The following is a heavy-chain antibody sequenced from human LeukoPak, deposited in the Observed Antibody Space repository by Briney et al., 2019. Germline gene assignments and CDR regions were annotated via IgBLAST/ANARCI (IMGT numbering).Heavy chain of an antibody. CDR2: IYHSGST. CDR1: GGSISSSNW. D-gene: IGHD1-26*01. V-gene: IGHV4-4*02. CDR3: VRVPSESGSAYYFDY. J-gene: IGHJ4*02. Sequence: SETLSLTCAVSGGSISSSNWWSWVRQPPGKGPEWIGEIYHSGSTNYNPSLKSRVTISVDKSKNQFSLKLSSVTAADTAVYYCVRVPSESGSAYYFDYWGQGTLVTVSS.